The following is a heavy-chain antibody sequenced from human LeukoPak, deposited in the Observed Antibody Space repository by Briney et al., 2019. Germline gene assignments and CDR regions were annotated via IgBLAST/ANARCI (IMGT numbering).Heavy chain of an antibody. J-gene: IGHJ5*02. D-gene: IGHD2-15*01. Sequence: PGGSLRLSCAASGFTFSSYAMSWVRQAPGKGLEWVSAISGSGGGTYYADSVKGRFTISRDNSKNTLYLQMNSLRAEDTAVHYCAKSPSCSGGSCYWFDPWGQGTLVTVSS. CDR1: GFTFSSYA. CDR3: AKSPSCSGGSCYWFDP. V-gene: IGHV3-23*01. CDR2: ISGSGGGT.